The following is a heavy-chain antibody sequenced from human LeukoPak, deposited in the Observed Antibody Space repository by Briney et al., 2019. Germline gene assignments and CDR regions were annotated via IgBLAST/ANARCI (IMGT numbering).Heavy chain of an antibody. V-gene: IGHV4-34*01. CDR3: AHSSDYQQY. CDR1: GGSFSGYY. J-gene: IGHJ1*01. D-gene: IGHD3-22*01. CDR2: INHSGST. Sequence: PSETLSLTCAVYGGSFSGYYWSWFRQPPGKGLEWIGEINHSGSTDYNPSLKSRVTISVDTSKKQVSLKLSSVTAADTAVYYCAHSSDYQQYWGQGTLVTVSS.